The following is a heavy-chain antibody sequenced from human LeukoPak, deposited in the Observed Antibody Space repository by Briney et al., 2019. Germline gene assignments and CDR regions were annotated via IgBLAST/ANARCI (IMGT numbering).Heavy chain of an antibody. V-gene: IGHV3-11*01. Sequence: PGGSLRLSRAASGFTFSDYYMSWIRQAPGKGLEWVSYISSSGSTIYYADSVKGRFTISRDNAKNSLYLQMNSLRAEDTAVYYCARVRIAAAGNEGAFDIWGQGTMVTVSS. CDR1: GFTFSDYY. CDR3: ARVRIAAAGNEGAFDI. CDR2: ISSSGSTI. D-gene: IGHD6-13*01. J-gene: IGHJ3*02.